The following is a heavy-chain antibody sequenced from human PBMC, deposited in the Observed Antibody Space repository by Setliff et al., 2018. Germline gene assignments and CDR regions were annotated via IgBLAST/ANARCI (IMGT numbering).Heavy chain of an antibody. Sequence: SVKVSCKASGYTFTDYYVHWVRQAPGQGPEWMGWINPVFRTANYAQKFRGRVTITADEVARTAYMELSTLRSEDTAVYYCARDTRDKYDSSGYYLSLDCWGQVSLVTFSS. J-gene: IGHJ4*02. CDR1: GYTFTDYY. V-gene: IGHV1-69*13. D-gene: IGHD3-22*01. CDR2: INPVFRTA. CDR3: ARDTRDKYDSSGYYLSLDC.